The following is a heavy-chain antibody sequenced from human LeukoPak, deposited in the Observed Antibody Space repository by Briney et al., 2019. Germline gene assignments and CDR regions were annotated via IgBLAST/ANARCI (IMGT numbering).Heavy chain of an antibody. CDR1: GFTFSSYW. Sequence: GGSLRLSCAASGFTFSSYWMSWVRQAPGKGLEWVANIKQDGSEKYYVDSVKGRFTISRDNAKNSLYLQMNSLRAEDTAVYYCSRPHRAGWFDPWGQGTLVTVSS. D-gene: IGHD6-13*01. CDR2: IKQDGSEK. CDR3: SRPHRAGWFDP. V-gene: IGHV3-7*01. J-gene: IGHJ5*02.